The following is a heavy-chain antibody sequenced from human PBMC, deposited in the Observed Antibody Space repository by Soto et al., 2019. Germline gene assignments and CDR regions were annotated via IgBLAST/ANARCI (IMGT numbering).Heavy chain of an antibody. D-gene: IGHD2-15*01. Sequence: QVQLVQSGAEVKKPGSSVKVSCKASGGTFSSYAISWVRQAPGQGLEWMGGLIPIFGTANYAQKFQGRVTITADESTSTAYMELSSLRSEDTAVYYCARESHGEYCSGGSGPDWSGMDVWGQGTPVTVSS. CDR2: LIPIFGTA. J-gene: IGHJ6*01. CDR3: ARESHGEYCSGGSGPDWSGMDV. CDR1: GGTFSSYA. V-gene: IGHV1-69*01.